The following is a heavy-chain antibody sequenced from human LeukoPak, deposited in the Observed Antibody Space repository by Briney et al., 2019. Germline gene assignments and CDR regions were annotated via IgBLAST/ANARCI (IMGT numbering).Heavy chain of an antibody. J-gene: IGHJ4*02. D-gene: IGHD5-12*01. V-gene: IGHV4-34*01. Sequence: SETLSLTRAVSGVPFSNYYWSWVRQSPRQGLEWIGEINHSGYTNYNPSLKSRVTMSIDTSKNQFSLRLTSVTAADTGVYYCTRAVAGHPDWGQGTLVAVSS. CDR2: INHSGYT. CDR1: GVPFSNYY. CDR3: TRAVAGHPD.